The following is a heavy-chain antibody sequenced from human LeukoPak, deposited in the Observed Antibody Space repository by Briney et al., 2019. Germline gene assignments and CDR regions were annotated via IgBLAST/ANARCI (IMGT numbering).Heavy chain of an antibody. Sequence: SVKVSCKASGGTFSSNAISWVRQAPGQGLEWMGGIIPIFGTANYAQKFQGRVTITTDESTSTAYMELSSLRSEDTAVCYCARASDYGPTAHFDYWGQGTLVTVSS. CDR1: GGTFSSNA. CDR3: ARASDYGPTAHFDY. J-gene: IGHJ4*02. D-gene: IGHD4/OR15-4a*01. V-gene: IGHV1-69*05. CDR2: IIPIFGTA.